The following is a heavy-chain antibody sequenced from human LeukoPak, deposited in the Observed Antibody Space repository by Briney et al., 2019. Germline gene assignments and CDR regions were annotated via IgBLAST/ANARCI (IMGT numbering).Heavy chain of an antibody. J-gene: IGHJ5*02. CDR1: GFTFKSYS. CDR3: ARGGNWFDP. D-gene: IGHD1-26*01. V-gene: IGHV3-21*01. Sequence: PGGSLRLSCAASGFTFKSYSMSWVRQAPGKGLEWVSSISTFGDYIYYADSVKGRFTISRDNANNSLYLQMNSLRAEDTAVYHCARGGNWFDPWGQGTLVTVSS. CDR2: ISTFGDYI.